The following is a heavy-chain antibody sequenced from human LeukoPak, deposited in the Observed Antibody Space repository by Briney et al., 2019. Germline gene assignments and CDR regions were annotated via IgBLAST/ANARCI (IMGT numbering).Heavy chain of an antibody. Sequence: ASVKVSCKASGYTFTSYGISWVRQAPGQGLEWMGRINPNSGGTNYAQKFQGRVTMTRDTSISTAYMELSRLRSDDTAVYYCARDLLSYDYGDYLTFDPWGQGTLVTVSS. J-gene: IGHJ5*02. CDR1: GYTFTSYG. CDR2: INPNSGGT. D-gene: IGHD4-17*01. CDR3: ARDLLSYDYGDYLTFDP. V-gene: IGHV1-2*06.